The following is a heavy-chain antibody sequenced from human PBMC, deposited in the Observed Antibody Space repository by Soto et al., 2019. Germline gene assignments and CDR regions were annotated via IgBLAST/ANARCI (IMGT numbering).Heavy chain of an antibody. CDR3: ARDVRGGSMGVRTYY. D-gene: IGHD3-10*01. CDR1: GGTFSSYA. CDR2: IIPIFGTP. V-gene: IGHV1-69*01. J-gene: IGHJ4*02. Sequence: QVQLVQSGAEVKKPGSSVKVSCTASGGTFSSYAISWVRQAPGQGLEWMGGIIPIFGTPNYAQRFQDRVTITADESTSTAYMELSSLRFEDTAVYYCARDVRGGSMGVRTYYWGQGTLVTVSS.